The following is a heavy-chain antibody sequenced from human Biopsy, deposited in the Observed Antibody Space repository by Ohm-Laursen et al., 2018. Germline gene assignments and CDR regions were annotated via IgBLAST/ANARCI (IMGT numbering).Heavy chain of an antibody. V-gene: IGHV4-61*03. CDR2: IYYSGTT. CDR1: AASVSGGTFY. J-gene: IGHJ5*01. Sequence: ETLSLTCTVSAASVSGGTFYWSWIRQPPREGMEGVASIYYSGTTHKNPSLKSRVTISVDTPQGLLSLDLSSVTAADTAVYYCARVRGGFLEWFDYWGQGTLVTVSS. D-gene: IGHD3-3*01. CDR3: ARVRGGFLEWFDY.